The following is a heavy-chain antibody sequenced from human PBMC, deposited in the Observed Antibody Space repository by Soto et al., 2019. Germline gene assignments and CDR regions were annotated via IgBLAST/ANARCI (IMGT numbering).Heavy chain of an antibody. V-gene: IGHV4-4*02. CDR1: GGSIDSSNW. D-gene: IGHD2-2*01. J-gene: IGHJ5*02. CDR3: SKWHPMDP. Sequence: PSETLSLTCTVSGGSIDSSNWWTWARQPPGKGLEWIGEISRTGSTNYNPSLRGRVTMSVDRSNNQFFLKVNSVIAADTAVYYRSKWHPMDPWGQGILVTVSS. CDR2: ISRTGST.